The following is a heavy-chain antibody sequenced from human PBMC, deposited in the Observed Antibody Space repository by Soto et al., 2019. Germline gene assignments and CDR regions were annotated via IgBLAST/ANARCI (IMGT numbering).Heavy chain of an antibody. CDR2: IQSGGPT. J-gene: IGHJ4*02. Sequence: PGGSLRLSCAASGFTVSSKYMSWVRQAPGKGLEWVSLIQSGGPTYYADSVKGRFTISRDTSENTLHLQMDSLRAEDTALYYCAKEPFYDILTGHYIDYWGQGTLVTVSS. D-gene: IGHD3-9*01. V-gene: IGHV3-66*01. CDR3: AKEPFYDILTGHYIDY. CDR1: GFTVSSKY.